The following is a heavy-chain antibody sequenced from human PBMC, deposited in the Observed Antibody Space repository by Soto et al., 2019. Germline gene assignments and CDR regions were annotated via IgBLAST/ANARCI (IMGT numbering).Heavy chain of an antibody. J-gene: IGHJ4*02. Sequence: QVQLQQWGAGLLKPSETLSLTCAVYGGSFSGYYWSWIRQPPGKGLEWIGEINHSGSTNYNPSLKSRVPISVDTSKNPFSLKLSSVTAADTGVYYCAGGRSRGAALAYWGQGTLVTVSS. V-gene: IGHV4-34*01. CDR1: GGSFSGYY. CDR3: AGGRSRGAALAY. D-gene: IGHD6-6*01. CDR2: INHSGST.